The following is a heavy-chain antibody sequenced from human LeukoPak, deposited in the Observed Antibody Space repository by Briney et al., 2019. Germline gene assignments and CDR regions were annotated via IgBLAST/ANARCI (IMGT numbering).Heavy chain of an antibody. D-gene: IGHD3-3*01. CDR2: IRVDGTNK. CDR3: AKGSKEVLFTRDHYMDV. J-gene: IGHJ6*03. Sequence: GGSLRLSCAASGFSFSSHGMSWVRQAPGKGLEWVAFIRVDGTNKFYADSVKGRFTISRDNSKNKLYLQMNSLRAEDTAVYYCAKGSKEVLFTRDHYMDVWGKGTTVTISS. V-gene: IGHV3-30*02. CDR1: GFSFSSHG.